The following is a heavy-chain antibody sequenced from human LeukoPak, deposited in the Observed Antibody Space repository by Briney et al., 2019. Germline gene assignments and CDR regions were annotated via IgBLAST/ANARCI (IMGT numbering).Heavy chain of an antibody. CDR2: IIPIFGTA. V-gene: IGHV1-69*05. CDR1: GGAFISYA. J-gene: IGHJ6*03. CDR3: ARVEYSYGPYYYYYYMDV. D-gene: IGHD5-18*01. Sequence: SVKVSCKASGGAFISYAISWVGQAPGQGLEWMGGIIPIFGTANYAQKFQGRVTISTDESTSTAYRELSSLRSGDTAGYYCARVEYSYGPYYYYYYMDVWAKGPRSPSP.